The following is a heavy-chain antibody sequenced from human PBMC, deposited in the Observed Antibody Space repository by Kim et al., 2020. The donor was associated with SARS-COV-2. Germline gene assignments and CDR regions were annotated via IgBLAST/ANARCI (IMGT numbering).Heavy chain of an antibody. J-gene: IGHJ4*02. V-gene: IGHV3-21*01. CDR1: GFTFSSYS. D-gene: IGHD2-21*01. CDR3: ARGLKLL. Sequence: GGSLRLSCAASGFTFSSYSMNWVRQTPGKGLEWVSSISSGSNYIHYADSVKGRFTISRDNAKNSLYLQMHSLRAEDTVVYYCARGLKLLWGQGTLVPVSS. CDR2: ISSGSNYI.